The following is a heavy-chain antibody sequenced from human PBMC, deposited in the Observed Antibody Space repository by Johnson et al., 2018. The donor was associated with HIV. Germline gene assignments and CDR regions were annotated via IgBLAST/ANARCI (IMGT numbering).Heavy chain of an antibody. CDR1: GFTFSSYA. J-gene: IGHJ3*02. D-gene: IGHD3-10*01. Sequence: QVQLVESGGGVVQPGRSLRLSCAASGFTFSSYAMHWVRQAPGKGLEWVAVISYDGSNKYYADSVKGRFTISRDNSKNTLYLQMNSLRAEDTAVYYCARDRLRWFGESAFDIWGQGTMVTVSS. CDR2: ISYDGSNK. V-gene: IGHV3-30-3*01. CDR3: ARDRLRWFGESAFDI.